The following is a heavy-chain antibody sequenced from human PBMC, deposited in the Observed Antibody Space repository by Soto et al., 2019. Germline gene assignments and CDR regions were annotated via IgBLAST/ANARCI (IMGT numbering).Heavy chain of an antibody. Sequence: SVKVSCKASGGTFSSYAISWVRQAPGHGLEWMGGIIPIFGTANYAQKFQGRVTITADESTSTAYMELSSLRSEDTAVYYCARLKVTTFWYFDYWGQGTLVTVSS. CDR2: IIPIFGTA. V-gene: IGHV1-69*13. J-gene: IGHJ4*02. CDR3: ARLKVTTFWYFDY. CDR1: GGTFSSYA. D-gene: IGHD4-4*01.